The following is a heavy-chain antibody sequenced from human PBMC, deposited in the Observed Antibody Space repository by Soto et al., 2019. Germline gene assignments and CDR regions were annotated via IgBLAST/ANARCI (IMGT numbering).Heavy chain of an antibody. Sequence: SGGSLRLSCAASGFIFSSYAMTWVRQAPGKGLEWVSSISGSGDSTYYADSVKGRFTISRDNSKNTLYLQMNSLRAEDTAVYYCAKDTFEQQLVRDFDYWGQGALVTVSS. D-gene: IGHD6-13*01. CDR3: AKDTFEQQLVRDFDY. CDR2: ISGSGDST. CDR1: GFIFSSYA. J-gene: IGHJ4*02. V-gene: IGHV3-23*01.